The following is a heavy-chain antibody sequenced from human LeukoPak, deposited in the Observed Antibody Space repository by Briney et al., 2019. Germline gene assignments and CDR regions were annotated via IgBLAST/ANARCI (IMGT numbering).Heavy chain of an antibody. CDR2: INPNSGGT. D-gene: IGHD1-14*01. V-gene: IGHV1-2*02. CDR3: ARDLSSGIYYYGMDV. Sequence: ASVKVSCKASGYTFTGYYMHWVRQAPGQGLEWMGWINPNSGGTNYAQKFQGRVTMTGDTSISTAYMELSRLRSDDTAVYYCARDLSSGIYYYGMDVWGQGTTVTVSS. J-gene: IGHJ6*02. CDR1: GYTFTGYY.